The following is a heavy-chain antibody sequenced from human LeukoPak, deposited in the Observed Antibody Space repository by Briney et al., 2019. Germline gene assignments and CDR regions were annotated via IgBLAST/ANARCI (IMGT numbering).Heavy chain of an antibody. Sequence: PSETLSLTCTVSGESINPYYWNWIRQPAGKGLEWIGHIYKSGITNYNPSLKSRVTMSLDTSKNQFSLRLRSVTAADTAVYFCARSFLDYMDVWGKGTTVTVSS. J-gene: IGHJ6*03. CDR3: ARSFLDYMDV. CDR1: GESINPYY. CDR2: IYKSGIT. D-gene: IGHD2/OR15-2a*01. V-gene: IGHV4-4*07.